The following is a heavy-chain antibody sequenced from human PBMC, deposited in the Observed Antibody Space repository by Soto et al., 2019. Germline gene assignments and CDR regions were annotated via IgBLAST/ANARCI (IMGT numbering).Heavy chain of an antibody. J-gene: IGHJ3*02. CDR1: VGSISSGGYY. CDR3: ARMGLLYYYDSSGYTGAFDI. V-gene: IGHV4-31*03. Sequence: SETLSLTCTVSVGSISSGGYYWSWIRQHPGKGLEWIGYIYYSGSTYYNPSLKSRVTISVDTSKNQFSLKLSSVTAADTAVYYCARMGLLYYYDSSGYTGAFDIWGQGTMVTVSS. CDR2: IYYSGST. D-gene: IGHD3-22*01.